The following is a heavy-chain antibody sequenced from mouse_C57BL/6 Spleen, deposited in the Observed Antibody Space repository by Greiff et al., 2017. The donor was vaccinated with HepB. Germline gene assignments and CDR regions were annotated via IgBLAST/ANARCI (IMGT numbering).Heavy chain of an antibody. CDR3: ARRSVVATDFDY. CDR1: GYTFTSYW. J-gene: IGHJ2*01. D-gene: IGHD1-1*01. Sequence: VKLQQPGAELVKPGASVKLSCKASGYTFTSYWMHWVKQRPGQGLEWIGMIHPNSGSTNYNEKFKSKATLTVDKSSSTAYMQLSSLTSEDSAVYYCARRSVVATDFDYWGQGTTLTVSS. V-gene: IGHV1-64*01. CDR2: IHPNSGST.